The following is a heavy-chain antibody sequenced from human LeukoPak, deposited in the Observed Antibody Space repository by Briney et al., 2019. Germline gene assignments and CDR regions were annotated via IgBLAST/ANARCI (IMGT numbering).Heavy chain of an antibody. Sequence: PSETLSLTCTVFGDSVTSGRYYWSWIRQPPGKGLEWIGYIYYSGSTFYNPSLKSRVTISVDTSKNQFSLKLSSVTAADTAVYYCARARPTMSFDYWGQGTLVTVSS. CDR1: GDSVTSGRYY. J-gene: IGHJ4*02. CDR3: ARARPTMSFDY. V-gene: IGHV4-30-4*01. CDR2: IYYSGST. D-gene: IGHD3-10*02.